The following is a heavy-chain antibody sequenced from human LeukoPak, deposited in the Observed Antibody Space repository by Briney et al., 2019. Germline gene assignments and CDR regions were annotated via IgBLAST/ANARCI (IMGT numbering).Heavy chain of an antibody. D-gene: IGHD2-15*01. V-gene: IGHV1-18*01. CDR1: GTTLSNYG. CDR2: ISAYNGNT. CDR3: ARDCSGGTCYLDY. J-gene: IGHJ4*02. Sequence: ASVKVSFKASGTTLSNYGITWVRQAPGQGLEWMGWISAYNGNTNYAQKFQGRATMTTDTSTSTAYMELMSLRSDDTALYYCARDCSGGTCYLDYWGQGTLVTVSS.